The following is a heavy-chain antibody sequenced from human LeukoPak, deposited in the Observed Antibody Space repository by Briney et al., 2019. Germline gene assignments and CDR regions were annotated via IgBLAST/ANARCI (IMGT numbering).Heavy chain of an antibody. CDR2: IYSGGTT. J-gene: IGHJ6*03. CDR1: GFIVTGNY. V-gene: IGHV3-53*01. D-gene: IGHD3-10*01. CDR3: ARVLYYYASVSYNYYMDA. Sequence: PGGSLRLSCAVSGFIVTGNYMTWVRLAPGKGLEWVSTIYSGGTTFYTDSVRGRFTISRDNSKNTLYLQMNSLRAEDAAIYYCARVLYYYASVSYNYYMDAWGKGTTVTISS.